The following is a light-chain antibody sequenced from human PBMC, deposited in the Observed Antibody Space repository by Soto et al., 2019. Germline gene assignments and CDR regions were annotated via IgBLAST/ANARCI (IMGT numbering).Light chain of an antibody. J-gene: IGKJ1*01. CDR2: GAS. CDR1: QSVSSN. CDR3: QQYGSSPYT. V-gene: IGKV3-20*01. Sequence: SXSSLXLSVRARVPFPCRASQSVSSNLAWYQQKPGQAPRLLTYGASTRATGIPARFSGSGSGTDFTLTISRLEPEDFAVYYCQQYGSSPYTFGQGTKVDIK.